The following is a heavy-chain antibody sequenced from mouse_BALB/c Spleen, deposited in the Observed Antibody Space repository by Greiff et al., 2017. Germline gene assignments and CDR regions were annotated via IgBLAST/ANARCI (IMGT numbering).Heavy chain of an antibody. J-gene: IGHJ4*01. CDR3: TRPLWSYYAMDY. D-gene: IGHD1-1*02. CDR1: GYTFTSYW. V-gene: IGHV1-5*01. Sequence: EVKLMESGAELAKPGASVKMSCKASGYTFTSYWMHWVKQRPGQGLEWIGAIYPGNSDTSYNQKFKGKAKLTAVTSTSTAYMELSSLTNEDSAVYYCTRPLWSYYAMDYWGQGTSVTVSS. CDR2: IYPGNSDT.